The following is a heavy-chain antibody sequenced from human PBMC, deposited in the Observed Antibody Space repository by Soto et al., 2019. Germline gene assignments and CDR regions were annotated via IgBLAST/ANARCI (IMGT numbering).Heavy chain of an antibody. Sequence: PGGSLRLSCAASGFTFSSRWMHWVRQAPGKGLVWVSRINSDGTTITYADSVKGRFTISRDNAKNTLYLQMNSLRAEDTAVYYCARGTQTTVTTRLFDCWGQGTLVTVSS. CDR1: GFTFSSRW. CDR3: ARGTQTTVTTRLFDC. J-gene: IGHJ4*02. D-gene: IGHD4-17*01. V-gene: IGHV3-74*01. CDR2: INSDGTTI.